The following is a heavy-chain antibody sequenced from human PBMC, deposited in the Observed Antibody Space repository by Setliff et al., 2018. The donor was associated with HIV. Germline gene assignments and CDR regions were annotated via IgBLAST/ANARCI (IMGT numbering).Heavy chain of an antibody. Sequence: ASVKVSCKAYGYTFSKYGISWVRQAPGQGLEWMGWNSTYNGNTNYVQKLQGRVTITTDTSTSTAYMELRSVRSDDTALDYCARKPTGSPSDYWGQGTLVTVSS. CDR2: NSTYNGNT. V-gene: IGHV1-18*01. CDR3: ARKPTGSPSDY. CDR1: GYTFSKYG. J-gene: IGHJ4*02. D-gene: IGHD2-2*01.